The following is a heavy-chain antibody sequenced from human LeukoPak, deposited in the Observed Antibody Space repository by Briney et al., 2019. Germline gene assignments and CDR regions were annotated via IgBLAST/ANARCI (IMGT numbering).Heavy chain of an antibody. J-gene: IGHJ4*02. D-gene: IGHD3-3*01. Sequence: SQTLSLTCTVSGGSISSGGYYWSWIRQHPGKGLEWIGYIYYSGSTYYNPSLKSRVTISVDTSKNQFSLKLSSVTAADTAVYYCAGGGGFWSGYYPHDYWGQGTLVTVSS. V-gene: IGHV4-31*03. CDR2: IYYSGST. CDR1: GGSISSGGYY. CDR3: AGGGGFWSGYYPHDY.